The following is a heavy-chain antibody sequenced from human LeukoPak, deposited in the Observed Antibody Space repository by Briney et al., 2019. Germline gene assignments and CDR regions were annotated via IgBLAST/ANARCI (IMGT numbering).Heavy chain of an antibody. J-gene: IGHJ4*02. CDR3: ATVGNEYSYDSFDY. V-gene: IGHV3-23*01. D-gene: IGHD5-18*01. CDR1: GFTFSSYS. Sequence: SGGSLRLSCAASGFTFSSYSMNWVRQAPGKGLEWVAAISGSGGSTYYADSVKGRFTISRDNSKNTLYLQMNSLRAEDTAVYYCATVGNEYSYDSFDYWGQGTLVTVSS. CDR2: ISGSGGST.